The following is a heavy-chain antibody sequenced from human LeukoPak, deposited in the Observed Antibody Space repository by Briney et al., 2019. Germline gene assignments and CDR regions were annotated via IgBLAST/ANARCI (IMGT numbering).Heavy chain of an antibody. CDR2: IKQDESER. V-gene: IGHV3-7*01. CDR3: AKDSMVRGVIITTGFDY. Sequence: PGGSLRLSCAASGFTFSNYWMSWVRQAPGKGLEWVANIKQDESERYYVDSVKGRFTISRDNAKNSLYLQMNSLRAEDTAVYYCAKDSMVRGVIITTGFDYWGQGTLVTVFS. J-gene: IGHJ4*02. D-gene: IGHD3-10*01. CDR1: GFTFSNYW.